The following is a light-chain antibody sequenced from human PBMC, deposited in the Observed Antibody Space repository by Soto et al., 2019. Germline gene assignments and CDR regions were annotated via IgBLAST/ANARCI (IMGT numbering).Light chain of an antibody. J-gene: IGKJ1*01. V-gene: IGKV4-1*01. CDR2: WAS. Sequence: DIVMTQSPDSLAVSLGERATINCKSSQTILYNPNKKNSLAWYQQKPGQPPKLLIYWASTRESGVPDRFSGSESGTDFTLTISSLQAKDVAVYYCQQYYSSPWTFGQGTKVEIK. CDR3: QQYYSSPWT. CDR1: QTILYNPNKKNS.